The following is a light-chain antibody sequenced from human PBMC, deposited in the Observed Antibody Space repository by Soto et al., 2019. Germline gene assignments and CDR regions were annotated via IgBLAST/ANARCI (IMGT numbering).Light chain of an antibody. Sequence: QSVLTQPPSVSGAPGQRVTISCTGSSSNIGAGYDVHWYQQLPGTAPKLLIYGNGNRPSGVPDRFSGSKSGTSASLAITGLHAEDETDYYCQSYDSSLSGWVFGGGTKVTVL. CDR3: QSYDSSLSGWV. J-gene: IGLJ3*02. V-gene: IGLV1-40*01. CDR2: GNG. CDR1: SSNIGAGYD.